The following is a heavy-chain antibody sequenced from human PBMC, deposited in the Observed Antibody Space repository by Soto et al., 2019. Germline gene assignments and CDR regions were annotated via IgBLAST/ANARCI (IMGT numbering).Heavy chain of an antibody. J-gene: IGHJ5*02. Sequence: SGPTLVNPTQTLTLTCTFSGFSLSTSGVGVGWIRQPPGKALEWLALIYWDDDKRYSPSLKSRLTITKDTSKNQVVLTMTNMDPVDTATYYCAHRRVNRSHYTFAFDPWGQGTLVTVSS. CDR1: GFSLSTSGVG. V-gene: IGHV2-5*02. CDR3: AHRRVNRSHYTFAFDP. D-gene: IGHD2-2*02. CDR2: IYWDDDK.